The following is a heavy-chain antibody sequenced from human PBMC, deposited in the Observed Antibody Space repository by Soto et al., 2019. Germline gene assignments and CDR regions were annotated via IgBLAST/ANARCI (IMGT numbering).Heavy chain of an antibody. Sequence: QVQLQQWGAGLLKPSETLSLTCAVYGGSFSGYYWSWIRQPPGKGLEWIGEINHSGSTNYNPSLKSRVTISVDTSKNQFSLKLSSVTAADTAVYYCARGRGRYCSGGSCYGGGYYFDYWGQGTLVTVSS. J-gene: IGHJ4*02. CDR3: ARGRGRYCSGGSCYGGGYYFDY. CDR1: GGSFSGYY. D-gene: IGHD2-15*01. CDR2: INHSGST. V-gene: IGHV4-34*01.